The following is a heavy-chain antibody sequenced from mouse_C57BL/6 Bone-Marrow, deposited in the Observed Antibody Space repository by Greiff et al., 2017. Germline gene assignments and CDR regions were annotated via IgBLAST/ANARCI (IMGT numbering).Heavy chain of an antibody. CDR1: GFTFSDYY. CDR3: ARRGYYDVSYAMDY. CDR2: ISNGGGST. J-gene: IGHJ4*01. V-gene: IGHV5-12*01. D-gene: IGHD2-3*01. Sequence: EVQGVESGGGLVQPGGSLKLSCAASGFTFSDYYMYWVRQTPEKRLEWVAYISNGGGSTYYPDTVKGRFTISRDNAKNTLYLQMSRLKSEDTAMYYCARRGYYDVSYAMDYWGQGTSVTVSS.